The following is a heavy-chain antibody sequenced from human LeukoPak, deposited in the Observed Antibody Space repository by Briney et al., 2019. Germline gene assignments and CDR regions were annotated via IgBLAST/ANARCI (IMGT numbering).Heavy chain of an antibody. J-gene: IGHJ3*02. CDR2: IYYSGST. CDR3: AREDGIAAALDI. D-gene: IGHD6-13*01. Sequence: SQTLSLTCTVSGGSISSGDYYWSWIRQPPGKGLEWIGYIYYSGSTYYNPSLKSRVTISVDTSKNQFSLKLSSVTAADTAVYYCAREDGIAAALDIWGQGTMVTVSS. V-gene: IGHV4-30-4*01. CDR1: GGSISSGDYY.